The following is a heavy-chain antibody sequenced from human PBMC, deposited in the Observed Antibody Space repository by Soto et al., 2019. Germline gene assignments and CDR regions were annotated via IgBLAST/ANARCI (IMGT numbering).Heavy chain of an antibody. D-gene: IGHD1-26*01. Sequence: ASVKVSCKTSGYTFTSYGISWVRQAPGQGLEWMGWITTDKGKTTYAQKFQGRVTMNTDTSTSTAYMEMNSLRAEDTAVYYCARRGSGNYYDYWGQGTLVTVSS. CDR1: GYTFTSYG. V-gene: IGHV1-18*01. CDR2: ITTDKGKT. CDR3: ARRGSGNYYDY. J-gene: IGHJ4*02.